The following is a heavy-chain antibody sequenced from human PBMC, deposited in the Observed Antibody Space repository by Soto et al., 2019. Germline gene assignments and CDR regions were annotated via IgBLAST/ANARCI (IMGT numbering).Heavy chain of an antibody. D-gene: IGHD2-2*01. Sequence: ASVKVSCKASGYTFTSYDINWVRQATGQGLEWMGWMNPNSGNTGYAQKFQGRVTMTRNTSISTAYMELSSLRSEDTAVYYCAREYLYCSSSSCDPYNCFDPWGQGILVTVSS. CDR2: MNPNSGNT. J-gene: IGHJ5*02. V-gene: IGHV1-8*01. CDR3: AREYLYCSSSSCDPYNCFDP. CDR1: GYTFTSYD.